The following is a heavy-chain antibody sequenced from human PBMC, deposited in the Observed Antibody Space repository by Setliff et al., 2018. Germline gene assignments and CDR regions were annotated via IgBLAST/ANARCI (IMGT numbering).Heavy chain of an antibody. D-gene: IGHD6-13*01. CDR1: GFTFSSYS. CDR3: ARDSNSSSWYIPMYYYYGMDV. Sequence: GESLKLSCAASGFTFSSYSMNWVRQAPGKGLEWVSSISSSSSYIYYADSVKGRFTISRDNAKNSLYLQMNSLRAEDTAVYYCARDSNSSSWYIPMYYYYGMDVWGQGTTVTVSS. CDR2: ISSSSSYI. V-gene: IGHV3-21*01. J-gene: IGHJ6*02.